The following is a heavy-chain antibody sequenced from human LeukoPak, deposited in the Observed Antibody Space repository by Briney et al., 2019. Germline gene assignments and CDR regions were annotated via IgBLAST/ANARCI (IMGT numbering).Heavy chain of an antibody. CDR2: IYYSGST. J-gene: IGHJ4*02. V-gene: IGHV4-31*03. CDR3: ASSSTAMVTGFGY. Sequence: PSQTLSLTCTVSGGSISSGGYYWSWIRQHPGKGLEWIGYIYYSGSTYYNPSLRSRVTISVDTSKNQFSLKLSSVTAADTAVYYCASSSTAMVTGFGYWGQGTLVTVSS. CDR1: GGSISSGGYY. D-gene: IGHD5-18*01.